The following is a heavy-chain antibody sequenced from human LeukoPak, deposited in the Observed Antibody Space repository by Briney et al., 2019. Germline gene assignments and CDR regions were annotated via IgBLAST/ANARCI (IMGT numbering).Heavy chain of an antibody. V-gene: IGHV3-30*01. CDR1: GFTFSNYA. CDR2: ISYDETYE. D-gene: IGHD5-18*01. J-gene: IGHJ6*03. Sequence: PGGSLRLSCAASGFTFSNYAMHWVRQAPGKGLEWVAVISYDETYEYYADSAKGRFTISRDNSKNTLYLQMHSLRPEDTSVYYCARAKGYRAFSPYMDVWGKGTTVTVSS. CDR3: ARAKGYRAFSPYMDV.